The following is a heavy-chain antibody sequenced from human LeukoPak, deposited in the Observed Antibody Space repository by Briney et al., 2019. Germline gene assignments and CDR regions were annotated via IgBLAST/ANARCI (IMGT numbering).Heavy chain of an antibody. CDR2: IYYSGST. D-gene: IGHD6-13*01. CDR1: GGSISSYY. Sequence: SETLSLTCTVSGGSISSYYWSWIRQPPGKGLEWIGYIYYSGSTNYNPSLKSRVTISVDTYKNQFSLKLSSVTAADTAVYYCARGGMGIAAAGYDYWGQGTLVTVSS. J-gene: IGHJ4*02. CDR3: ARGGMGIAAAGYDY. V-gene: IGHV4-59*01.